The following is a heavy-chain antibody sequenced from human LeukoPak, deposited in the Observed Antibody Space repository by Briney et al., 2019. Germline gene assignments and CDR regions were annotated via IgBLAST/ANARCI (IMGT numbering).Heavy chain of an antibody. Sequence: SETLSLTCTVSGGSISSSSYYWGWIRQPPGKGLEWIASIHYSGSTYYNPSLKSRVTISVDTSKNQFSLKLSSVTAADTAVYYCARDLSGQHAFDIWGQGTMVTVSS. V-gene: IGHV4-39*07. CDR1: GGSISSSSYY. CDR2: IHYSGST. D-gene: IGHD2-15*01. J-gene: IGHJ3*02. CDR3: ARDLSGQHAFDI.